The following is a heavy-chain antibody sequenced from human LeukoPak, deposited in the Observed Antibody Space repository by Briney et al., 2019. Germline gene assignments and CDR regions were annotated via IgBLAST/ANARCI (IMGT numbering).Heavy chain of an antibody. CDR1: GGTFSSYA. D-gene: IGHD5-24*01. Sequence: SVKVFCKASGGTFSSYAISWVRQAPGQGLEWMGGIIPIFGTANYAQKFQGRVTITTDESTSTAYMELSSLRSEDTAVYYCARDGLGEMATMFPAGDAFDIWGQGTMVTVSS. J-gene: IGHJ3*02. V-gene: IGHV1-69*05. CDR3: ARDGLGEMATMFPAGDAFDI. CDR2: IIPIFGTA.